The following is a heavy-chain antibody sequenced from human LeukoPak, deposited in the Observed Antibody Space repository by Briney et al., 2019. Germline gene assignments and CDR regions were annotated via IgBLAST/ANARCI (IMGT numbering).Heavy chain of an antibody. CDR1: GFTFSSYA. V-gene: IGHV3-23*01. J-gene: IGHJ6*02. CDR2: ISTSGGTT. Sequence: GGSLRLSCAASGFTFSSYAMSWVRQAPGKGLEWVSVISTSGGTTYYADSVKGRFSISRDNSKNTLYLQMNSLRAEDTAEYFCAKAIRNTYYYGMDVWGQGTTVTVSS. CDR3: AKAIRNTYYYGMDV. D-gene: IGHD4-4*01.